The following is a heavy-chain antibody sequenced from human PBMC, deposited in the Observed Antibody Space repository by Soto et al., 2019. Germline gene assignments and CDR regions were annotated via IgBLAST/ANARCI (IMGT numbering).Heavy chain of an antibody. V-gene: IGHV5-10-1*01. CDR3: ARHEDTAMVIYYYGMDV. CDR2: IDPSDSYT. J-gene: IGHJ6*02. Sequence: GASLKISCMGSGYSFTSYWISWVRQMPGKGLEWMGRIDPSDSYTNYSPSFQGHVTISADKSISTAYLQWSSMKASDTAVYYCARHEDTAMVIYYYGMDVWGQGTTVTVSS. D-gene: IGHD5-18*01. CDR1: GYSFTSYW.